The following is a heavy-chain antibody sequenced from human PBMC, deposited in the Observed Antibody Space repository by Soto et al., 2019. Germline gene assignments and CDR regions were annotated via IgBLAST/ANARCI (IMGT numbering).Heavy chain of an antibody. J-gene: IGHJ6*02. Sequence: PGGSLRLSCAASGFTFSSYWMHWVRQAPGKGLVWVAVIYSDGSNTNYADSVKGRFSISRDNSKNTLYLQMNSLRAEDTAVYYCARETDGMDVWGQGTTVTVSS. V-gene: IGHV3-30*03. CDR1: GFTFSSYW. CDR3: ARETDGMDV. CDR2: IYSDGSNT. D-gene: IGHD2-21*02.